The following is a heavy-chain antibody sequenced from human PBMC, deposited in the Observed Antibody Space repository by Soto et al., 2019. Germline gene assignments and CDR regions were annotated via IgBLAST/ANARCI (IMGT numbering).Heavy chain of an antibody. CDR2: IYYSGST. V-gene: IGHV4-39*01. J-gene: IGHJ4*02. CDR3: ARHDGVVGAIGI. D-gene: IGHD1-26*01. CDR1: GGSISSSSYY. Sequence: QLQLQESGPGLVKPSETLSLTCTVSGGSISSSSYYWGWIRQPPGKGLEWIGSIYYSGSTYYNPSLKSRVTISVDTSKNQFSLKLSSVTAADTAVYYCARHDGVVGAIGIWGQGTLVTVSS.